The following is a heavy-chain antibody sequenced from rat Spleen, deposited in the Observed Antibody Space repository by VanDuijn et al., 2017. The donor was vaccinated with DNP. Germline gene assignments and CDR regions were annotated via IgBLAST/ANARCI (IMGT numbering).Heavy chain of an antibody. CDR3: TRGAKYYGYNYFDY. CDR2: ITNTGGST. CDR1: GFTFNNYW. J-gene: IGHJ2*01. Sequence: EVQLVESGGGLVQPGRSLKLSCVASGFTFNNYWMTWIRQAPGKGLEWVASITNTGGSTYYPDSVKGRFTISRDNAKSTLYLQMNSLRSEDTATYYCTRGAKYYGYNYFDYWGQGVMVTVSS. V-gene: IGHV5-31*01. D-gene: IGHD1-9*01.